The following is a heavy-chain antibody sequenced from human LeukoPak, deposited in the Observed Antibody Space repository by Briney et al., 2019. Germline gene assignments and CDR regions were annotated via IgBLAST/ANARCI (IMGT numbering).Heavy chain of an antibody. J-gene: IGHJ5*02. CDR2: ISGYNGNT. V-gene: IGHV1-18*01. CDR1: GYTFTSYG. CDR3: ARAPITVAGTIVGPIWFDP. Sequence: GASVKVSCKASGYTFTSYGINWVRQAPGQGLEWMGWISGYNGNTNYVQKFQGRVTMTTDTSTSTAYMELRSLRSDDTAVYYCARAPITVAGTIVGPIWFDPWGQGTLVTVSS. D-gene: IGHD6-19*01.